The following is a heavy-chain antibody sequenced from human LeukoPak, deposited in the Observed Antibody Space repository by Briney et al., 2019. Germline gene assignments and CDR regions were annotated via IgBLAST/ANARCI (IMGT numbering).Heavy chain of an antibody. J-gene: IGHJ4*02. D-gene: IGHD3-10*01. Sequence: TGGSLRLSCAASGFTFSNYNMNWVRQPPGKGLQWVSYISSSSNIIYYADSVKGRFTISRDNAKNSLFPQMNSLRAEDTAVYYCARDFAREFTIDYWGQGTLVTVSS. V-gene: IGHV3-48*01. CDR3: ARDFAREFTIDY. CDR2: ISSSSNII. CDR1: GFTFSNYN.